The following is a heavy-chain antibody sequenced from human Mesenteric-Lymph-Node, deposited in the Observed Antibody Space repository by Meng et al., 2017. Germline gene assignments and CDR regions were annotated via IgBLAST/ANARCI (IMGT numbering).Heavy chain of an antibody. V-gene: IGHV4-4*07. CDR3: ASRTEFGTYGGSWYFDL. J-gene: IGHJ2*01. D-gene: IGHD3-10*01. CDR2: IYTSEIT. CDR1: GGSMSTYY. Sequence: SETLSLTCTVSGGSMSTYYWSWIRQPAGKGLEWIGRIYTSEITNYNPSLKSRVTMSVDTSKNQFSLKLSSVTAADTAVYYCASRTEFGTYGGSWYFDLWGRGTLVTVSS.